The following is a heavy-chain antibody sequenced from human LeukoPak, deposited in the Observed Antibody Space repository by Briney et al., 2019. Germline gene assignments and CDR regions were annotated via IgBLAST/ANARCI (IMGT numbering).Heavy chain of an antibody. CDR3: ARGRSRDNFDY. J-gene: IGHJ4*02. CDR1: GGSISSYY. CDR2: IYYSGST. Sequence: PSETLSLTCTVSGGSISSYYWSWIRQPPGKGLEWIGYIYYSGSTNYNPSLKSRVTISVDTSKNQFSLKLSSVTAADTAVYYCARGRSRDNFDYWGQGTLVTVSS. V-gene: IGHV4-59*01.